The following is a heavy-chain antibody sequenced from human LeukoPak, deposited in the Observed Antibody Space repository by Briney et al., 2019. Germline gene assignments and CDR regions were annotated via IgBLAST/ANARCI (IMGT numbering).Heavy chain of an antibody. Sequence: ASVKVSFKASGYTFTGYYIFWVRQAPGQGLEWVGWINPNSGGTNYAQKFQGGVTMTRDTSISTAYMELSRLRSDDTAVFYCTRGHHYFVSGSYYNFWGQGTLVTVSS. J-gene: IGHJ4*02. CDR3: TRGHHYFVSGSYYNF. CDR1: GYTFTGYY. D-gene: IGHD3-10*01. V-gene: IGHV1-2*02. CDR2: INPNSGGT.